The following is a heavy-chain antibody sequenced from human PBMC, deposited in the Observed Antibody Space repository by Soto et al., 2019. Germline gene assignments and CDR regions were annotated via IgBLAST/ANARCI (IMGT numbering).Heavy chain of an antibody. D-gene: IGHD6-13*01. J-gene: IGHJ4*02. CDR1: GGSFSGYY. Sequence: PSETLSLTCAVYGGSFSGYYWSWIRQPPGKGLEWIGEINHSGSTNYNPSLKSRVTISVDTSKNQFSLKLSSVTAADTAVYYCARGESSWSTYYFDYWGQGTLVTVSS. CDR2: INHSGST. CDR3: ARGESSWSTYYFDY. V-gene: IGHV4-34*01.